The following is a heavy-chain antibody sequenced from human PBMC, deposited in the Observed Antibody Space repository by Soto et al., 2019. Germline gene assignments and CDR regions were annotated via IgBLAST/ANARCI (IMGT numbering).Heavy chain of an antibody. CDR2: IRSKAYGGTT. J-gene: IGHJ3*02. CDR3: TREHYDILTGPPDAFDI. Sequence: PGGSLRLSCTASGFTFGDYAMSWFRQAPGKGLEWVGFIRSKAYGGTTEYAASVKGRFTISRDDSKSIAYLQMNSLKTEDTAVYYCTREHYDILTGPPDAFDIWGQGTMVTVSS. CDR1: GFTFGDYA. D-gene: IGHD3-9*01. V-gene: IGHV3-49*03.